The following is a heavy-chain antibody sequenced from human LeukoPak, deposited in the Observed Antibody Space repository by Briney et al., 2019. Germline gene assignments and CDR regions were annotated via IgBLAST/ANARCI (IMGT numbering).Heavy chain of an antibody. CDR3: ARAENDLVVVATYMDV. Sequence: PGGSLRLSCAASGFTFSYYDIHWVRQAPGKGLEWVAVVSYDGTNKYYADSVKGRFSISRDNSKNSLYLQMNSLRAEDTAVYYCARAENDLVVVATYMDVWGQGTTVTVSS. CDR2: VSYDGTNK. D-gene: IGHD2-15*01. CDR1: GFTFSYYD. J-gene: IGHJ6*02. V-gene: IGHV3-30*03.